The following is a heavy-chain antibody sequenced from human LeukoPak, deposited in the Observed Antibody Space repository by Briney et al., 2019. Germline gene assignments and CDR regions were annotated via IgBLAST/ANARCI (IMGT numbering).Heavy chain of an antibody. V-gene: IGHV4-59*12. CDR1: GGSISNYY. CDR3: ARTASSGWYRYYYMDV. J-gene: IGHJ6*03. CDR2: IYYSGST. D-gene: IGHD6-19*01. Sequence: SETLSLTCTVSGGSISNYYWSWIRQPPGKGLEWIGYIYYSGSTNYNPSLKSRVTISVDTSKNQFSLKLRSVTAADTAVYYCARTASSGWYRYYYMDVWGKGTTVTVSS.